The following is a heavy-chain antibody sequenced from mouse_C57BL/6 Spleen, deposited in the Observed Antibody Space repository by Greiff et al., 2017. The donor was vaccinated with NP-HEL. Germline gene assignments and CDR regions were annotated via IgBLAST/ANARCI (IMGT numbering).Heavy chain of an antibody. J-gene: IGHJ3*01. CDR3: ARYHYGSSPRFAY. CDR1: GYTFTSYW. V-gene: IGHV1-55*01. CDR2: IYPGSGST. D-gene: IGHD1-1*01. Sequence: QVQLQQPGAELVKPGASVTMSCKASGYTFTSYWITWVKQRPGQGLEWIGDIYPGSGSTNYNEKFKSKATLTVDTSSSTAYMQLSSLTSEDSAVYYCARYHYGSSPRFAYWGQGTLVTVSA.